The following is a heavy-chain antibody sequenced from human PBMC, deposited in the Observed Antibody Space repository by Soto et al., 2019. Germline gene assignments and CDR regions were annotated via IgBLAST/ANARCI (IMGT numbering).Heavy chain of an antibody. J-gene: IGHJ6*02. D-gene: IGHD3-3*01. CDR1: GYPFTSYY. CDR3: ATHYDFWSPYYSSHFYYGMDV. V-gene: IGHV1-46*03. Sequence: XSVKVACKASGYPFTSYYMHWVRQAPGQGLEWMGIINPSGGSTSYAQKFQGRVTMTRDTSTSTVYMELSSLRSEDTAVYYCATHYDFWSPYYSSHFYYGMDVWGQGTTVTVSS. CDR2: INPSGGST.